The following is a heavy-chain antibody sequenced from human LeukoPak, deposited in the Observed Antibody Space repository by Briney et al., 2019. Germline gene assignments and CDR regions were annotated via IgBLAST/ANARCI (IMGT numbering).Heavy chain of an antibody. Sequence: ASVKVSCKTSGYTFTSYYIHWVRQAPGQGLEWMGRINPNSGGTNYAQKFQGRVTMTRDTSISTAYMELSRLTSDDTAVYYCARDLGDFWGQGTLVTVSS. CDR3: ARDLGDF. J-gene: IGHJ4*02. CDR1: GYTFTSYY. D-gene: IGHD3-10*01. CDR2: INPNSGGT. V-gene: IGHV1-2*06.